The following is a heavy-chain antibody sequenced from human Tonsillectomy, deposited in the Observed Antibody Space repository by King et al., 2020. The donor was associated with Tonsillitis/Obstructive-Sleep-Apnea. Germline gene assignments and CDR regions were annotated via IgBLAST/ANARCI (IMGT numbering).Heavy chain of an antibody. CDR1: GFTFSSYA. J-gene: IGHJ4*02. Sequence: VQLVESGGGVVQPGRSLRLSCAASGFTFSSYAMYWVRQAPGKGLEWVAIISYDGSNKYYADSVKGRFTISRDNSKNTLYLQLNSLRAEDTAVYYCARDSLGHYFDYWGQGTLVPVSS. CDR2: ISYDGSNK. V-gene: IGHV3-30*04. D-gene: IGHD3-16*01. CDR3: ARDSLGHYFDY.